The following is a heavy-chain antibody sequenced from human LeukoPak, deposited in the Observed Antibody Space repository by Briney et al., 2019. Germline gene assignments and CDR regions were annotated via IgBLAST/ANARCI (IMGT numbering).Heavy chain of an antibody. CDR1: GGSFSGYY. D-gene: IGHD3-3*01. CDR3: ARGRYDFWSGYYHASKYYFDY. V-gene: IGHV4-34*01. J-gene: IGHJ4*02. Sequence: SETLSLTCAVYGGSFSGYYWSWIRQPPGKGLEWIGEINHSGSTNYNPSLKSRVTISVDTSKNQFSLKLSSVTAADTAVYYCARGRYDFWSGYYHASKYYFDYWGQGTLVTVSS. CDR2: INHSGST.